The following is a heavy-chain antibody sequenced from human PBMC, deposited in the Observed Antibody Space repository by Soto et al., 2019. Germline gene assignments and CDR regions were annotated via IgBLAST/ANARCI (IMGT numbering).Heavy chain of an antibody. CDR2: ISGSGTST. Sequence: GSLRLSCAASGXTFSNSAMSWVRRAPGKGLEWVSGISGSGTSTYYADSVKGRFTISRDNSKNTLYLQMSSLRAEDTAVYHCARDQRLQLISADYWGQGALVTVS. V-gene: IGHV3-23*01. D-gene: IGHD5-12*01. J-gene: IGHJ4*02. CDR1: GXTFSNSA. CDR3: ARDQRLQLISADY.